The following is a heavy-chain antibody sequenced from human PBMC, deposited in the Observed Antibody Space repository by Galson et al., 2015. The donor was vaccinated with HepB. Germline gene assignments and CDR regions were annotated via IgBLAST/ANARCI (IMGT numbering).Heavy chain of an antibody. V-gene: IGHV1-69*04. CDR1: GGTFSSYA. Sequence: SVKVSCRASGGTFSSYAISWVRQAPGQGLEWMGRIIPILGIANYAQKFQGRVTITADKSTSTAYMELSSLRSEDTAVYYCARDGGSNTIFGVVIKRDYYYYYMAVWGKATTVTVS. D-gene: IGHD3-3*01. CDR2: IIPILGIA. CDR3: ARDGGSNTIFGVVIKRDYYYYYMAV. J-gene: IGHJ6*03.